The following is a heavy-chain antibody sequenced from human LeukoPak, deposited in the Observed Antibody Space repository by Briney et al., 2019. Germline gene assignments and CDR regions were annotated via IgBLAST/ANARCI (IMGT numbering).Heavy chain of an antibody. CDR2: INHSGST. D-gene: IGHD3-3*01. V-gene: IGHV4-39*07. CDR3: ARIPLDDFWSGYYFQH. J-gene: IGHJ1*01. Sequence: SETLSLTCTLSGGSITYSNYYWSWIRQPPGKGLEWIGEINHSGSTNYNPSLKSRVTISVDTSKNQFSLKLSSVTAADTAVYYCARIPLDDFWSGYYFQHWGQGTLVTVSS. CDR1: GGSITYSNYY.